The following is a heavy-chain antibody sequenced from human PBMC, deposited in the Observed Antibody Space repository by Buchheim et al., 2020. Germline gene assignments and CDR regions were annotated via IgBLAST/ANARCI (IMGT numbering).Heavy chain of an antibody. CDR3: AKDYSAANGVFDAFDI. J-gene: IGHJ3*02. CDR1: GFTFANYA. V-gene: IGHV3-23*01. Sequence: EVQLLESGGDLVQPGGSLRLSCTASGFTFANYAMNWVRQAPGKGLEWVSHVGGGGENTYYANSVKGRCIISRDNSKKKLYLQMNSLRVDDTALYYCAKDYSAANGVFDAFDIWGQGT. D-gene: IGHD2-8*01. CDR2: VGGGGENT.